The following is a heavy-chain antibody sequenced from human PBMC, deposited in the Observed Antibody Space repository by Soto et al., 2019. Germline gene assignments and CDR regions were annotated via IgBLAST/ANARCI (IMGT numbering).Heavy chain of an antibody. V-gene: IGHV4-34*01. D-gene: IGHD2-15*01. CDR2: INHSGST. J-gene: IGHJ4*02. Sequence: SETLSLTCALYGGSFSGYYWTWIRQPPGKGLEWFGEINHSGSTNYNPSLKSRVTISVDTSKNQFSLKLSSVTAADTAVYYCARERLAYCSGGSCYTKSSLDYWGQGTLVTVSS. CDR3: ARERLAYCSGGSCYTKSSLDY. CDR1: GGSFSGYY.